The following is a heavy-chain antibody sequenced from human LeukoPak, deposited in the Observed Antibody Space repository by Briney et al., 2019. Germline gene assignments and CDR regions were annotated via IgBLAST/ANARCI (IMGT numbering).Heavy chain of an antibody. CDR2: INHSGST. CDR3: ARVAHHDY. V-gene: IGHV4-34*01. Sequence: SETLSLTCTVYGGSFSGYYWSWIRQPPGKGLEWIGEINHSGSTNYNPSLKSRVTISVDTSKNQFSLKLSSVTAADTAVYYCARVAHHDYWGEGTLVTVSS. J-gene: IGHJ4*02. CDR1: GGSFSGYY.